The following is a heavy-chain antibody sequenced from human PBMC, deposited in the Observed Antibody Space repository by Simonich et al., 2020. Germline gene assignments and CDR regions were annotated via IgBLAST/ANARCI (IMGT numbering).Heavy chain of an antibody. J-gene: IGHJ1*01. Sequence: QVQLVQSGAEVKKPGASVKVSCKASGYTFTGYYMHWVRQAPGQGLEGMGWIDPNSGGKNNAQKFQGRVTMTRDTSISTAYMELSRLRSDDTAVYYCARSHIAAAGTGYFQHWGQGTLVTVSS. CDR3: ARSHIAAAGTGYFQH. CDR2: IDPNSGGK. CDR1: GYTFTGYY. D-gene: IGHD6-13*01. V-gene: IGHV1-2*02.